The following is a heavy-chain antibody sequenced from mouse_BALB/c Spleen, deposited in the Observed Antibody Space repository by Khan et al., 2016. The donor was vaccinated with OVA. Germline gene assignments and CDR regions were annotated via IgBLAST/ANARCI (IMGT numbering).Heavy chain of an antibody. CDR2: IWAGGST. CDR1: GFSLTSYG. J-gene: IGHJ2*01. CDR3: ARLEDI. Sequence: VELVESGPGLVAPSQSLSITCTVTGFSLTSYGVHWVRQPPGKGLEWLGVIWAGGSTNYNSALMSRLSISKDNSKSQVFLEMTSLQPADTAMYYCARLEDIWGQGTTLTVSS. V-gene: IGHV2-9*02. D-gene: IGHD1-3*01.